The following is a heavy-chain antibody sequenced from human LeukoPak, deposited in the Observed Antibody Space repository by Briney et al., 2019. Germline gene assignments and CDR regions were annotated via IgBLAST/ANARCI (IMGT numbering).Heavy chain of an antibody. V-gene: IGHV4-59*12. CDR1: GGSMISYY. Sequence: SETLSLTCTVSGGSMISYYWTWVRQTPGKGLEWIGYMYDSVRIRYNPSLESRITISLDTSKNQFSLKLSSVTAADTAIYYCARAPLYHYDSSGYLFDYWGQGTLVTVSS. CDR3: ARAPLYHYDSSGYLFDY. D-gene: IGHD3-22*01. CDR2: MYDSVRI. J-gene: IGHJ4*02.